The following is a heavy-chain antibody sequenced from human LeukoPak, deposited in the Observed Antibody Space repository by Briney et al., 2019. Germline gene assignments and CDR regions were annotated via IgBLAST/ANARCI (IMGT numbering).Heavy chain of an antibody. D-gene: IGHD3-3*01. CDR2: ISSSSSTI. CDR3: ARGAPEYYDFWSGYFPWYFDY. CDR1: GFTFSSYS. Sequence: QSGGSLRLSCAASGFTFSSYSMNWVRQAPGKGLEWVSYISSSSSTIYYADSVKGRFTISRDNAKNSLYLQMNSLRAEDTAVYYCARGAPEYYDFWSGYFPWYFDYWGQGTLVTVSS. J-gene: IGHJ4*02. V-gene: IGHV3-48*01.